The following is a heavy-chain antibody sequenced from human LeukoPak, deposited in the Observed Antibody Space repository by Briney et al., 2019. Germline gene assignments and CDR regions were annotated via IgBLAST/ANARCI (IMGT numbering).Heavy chain of an antibody. Sequence: SETLSLTCTVSGGSISSGSYYWGWIRQPPGKGLEWIGSIYYSGSTYYNPSLKSRVTISVVTSKNQFSLKLSSVTAADTAVYYCARLGGYYFDYWGQGTLVTVSS. CDR1: GGSISSGSYY. CDR2: IYYSGST. D-gene: IGHD2-15*01. CDR3: ARLGGYYFDY. J-gene: IGHJ4*02. V-gene: IGHV4-39*07.